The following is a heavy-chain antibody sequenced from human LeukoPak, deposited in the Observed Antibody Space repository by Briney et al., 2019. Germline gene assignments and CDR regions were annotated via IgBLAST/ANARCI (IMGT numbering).Heavy chain of an antibody. J-gene: IGHJ4*02. Sequence: SETLSLTCTVSGGSISSSSYYWGWIRQPPGKGLEWIGSIYYSGSTYYNPSLKSRVTISVDTSKNQFSLKLSSVTAADTAVYYCASREFDSSGYYGYWGKGTLVTVSS. D-gene: IGHD3-22*01. CDR1: GGSISSSSYY. CDR2: IYYSGST. CDR3: ASREFDSSGYYGY. V-gene: IGHV4-39*01.